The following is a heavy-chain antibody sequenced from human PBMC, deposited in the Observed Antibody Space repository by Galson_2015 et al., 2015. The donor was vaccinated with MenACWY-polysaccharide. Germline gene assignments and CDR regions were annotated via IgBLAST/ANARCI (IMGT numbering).Heavy chain of an antibody. CDR2: INSDGSTT. Sequence: SLRLSCAASGFASSTYWMHWVRHSPGRGLVWVSHINSDGSTTNYADAVKGRITVSSDNAKNTLYLQMNSLRGEDTAVYYCATLGGDGWPDYWGQGTLVTVSS. V-gene: IGHV3-74*01. J-gene: IGHJ4*02. CDR1: GFASSTYW. D-gene: IGHD5-24*01. CDR3: ATLGGDGWPDY.